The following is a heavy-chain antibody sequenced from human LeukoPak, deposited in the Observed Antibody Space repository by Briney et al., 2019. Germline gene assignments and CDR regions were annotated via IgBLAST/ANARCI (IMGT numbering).Heavy chain of an antibody. Sequence: PVGSLRLSCAASVFTFSSDSMNWVRQAPRKGLEWVSSISSSSSDIYYTDSVKSRFTLSRDNAKNSLYLQMNSLRAEDTAVYYCARSLGRYYFYYWGQGTLVTVSS. CDR2: ISSSSSDI. V-gene: IGHV3-21*01. CDR1: VFTFSSDS. CDR3: ARSLGRYYFYY. J-gene: IGHJ4*02. D-gene: IGHD4-17*01.